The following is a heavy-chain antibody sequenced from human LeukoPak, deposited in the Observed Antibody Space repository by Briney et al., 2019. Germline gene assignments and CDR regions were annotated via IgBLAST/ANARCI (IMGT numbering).Heavy chain of an antibody. CDR2: ISSYNGNT. Sequence: ASVKVSCKASGYTFTSYGISWVRQAPGQGLEWMGWISSYNGNTNYAQKLQGRVTTSTDTSTGTAYMELRSLRPDDTAVYYCARRVAVARRDAFDIWGQGTMVTVSS. CDR1: GYTFTSYG. J-gene: IGHJ3*02. D-gene: IGHD6-19*01. V-gene: IGHV1-18*01. CDR3: ARRVAVARRDAFDI.